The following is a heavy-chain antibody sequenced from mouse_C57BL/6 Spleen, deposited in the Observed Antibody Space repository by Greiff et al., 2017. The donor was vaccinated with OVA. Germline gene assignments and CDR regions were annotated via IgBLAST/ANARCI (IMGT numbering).Heavy chain of an antibody. Sequence: EVKLQESVAELVRPGASVKLSCTASGFNIKNTYMHWVKQRPEQGLEWIGRIDPANGNTKYAPKFQGKATITADTSSNTAYLQLSSLTSEDTAIYYCATDYYGSSLFDYWGQGTTLTVSS. CDR2: IDPANGNT. CDR1: GFNIKNTY. J-gene: IGHJ2*01. CDR3: ATDYYGSSLFDY. V-gene: IGHV14-3*01. D-gene: IGHD1-1*01.